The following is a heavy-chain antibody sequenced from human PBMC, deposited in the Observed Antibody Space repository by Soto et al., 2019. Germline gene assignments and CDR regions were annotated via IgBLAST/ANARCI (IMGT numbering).Heavy chain of an antibody. J-gene: IGHJ4*02. CDR1: GFTFSSYW. V-gene: IGHV3-74*01. D-gene: IGHD1-26*01. CDR3: AKEDVGGYYYSGL. Sequence: GGSLRLSCAASGFTFSSYWMHWVRQAPGKGLVWVSRINSDGSSTYYADSVKGRFTISRDNSKNTLYLQMNRLRAEDTAVYYCAKEDVGGYYYSGLWGRGTLVTVSS. CDR2: INSDGSST.